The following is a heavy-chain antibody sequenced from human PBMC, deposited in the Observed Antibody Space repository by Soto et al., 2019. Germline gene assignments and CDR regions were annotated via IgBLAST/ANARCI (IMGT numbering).Heavy chain of an antibody. CDR1: GYSFTSYW. D-gene: IGHD1-26*01. CDR3: ARATGSYYPGFDH. Sequence: GXSLNISCKGSGYSFTSYWLGWLRQIPGKGLEWMGIIYPGDSDIRYSPSFEGQVTISVDKSISTAYVQWSSLKASDTAMYYCARATGSYYPGFDHWGLGTLVTVSS. V-gene: IGHV5-51*01. J-gene: IGHJ4*01. CDR2: IYPGDSDI.